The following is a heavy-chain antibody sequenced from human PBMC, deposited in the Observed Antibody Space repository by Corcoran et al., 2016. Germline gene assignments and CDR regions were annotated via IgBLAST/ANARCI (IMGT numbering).Heavy chain of an antibody. Sequence: QLQLQESGPGLVKPSETLSLTCTVSGGSISSSSYYWGWIRQPPGKGLEWIGSIYYSGSTYYNPSLKSRVTISVDTSKNQFSPKLSSVTAADTAVYYWASLERVSGWADYWGQGTLVTVSS. CDR1: GGSISSSSYY. CDR2: IYYSGST. J-gene: IGHJ4*02. CDR3: ASLERVSGWADY. D-gene: IGHD6-19*01. V-gene: IGHV4-39*07.